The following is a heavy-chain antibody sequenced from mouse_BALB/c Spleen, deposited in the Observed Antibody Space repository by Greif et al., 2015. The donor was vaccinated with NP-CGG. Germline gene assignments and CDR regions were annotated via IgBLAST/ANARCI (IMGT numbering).Heavy chain of an antibody. J-gene: IGHJ4*01. Sequence: VKLMESGAELVKPGASVKLSCKASGYTFTSYWMHWVKQRPGQGLEWIGEINPSNGRTNYNEKFKSKATLTVDKSSSTAYMQLSSLTSEDSAVYYCARRRQQLGRGGYAMDYWGQGTPVTVSS. CDR1: GYTFTSYW. V-gene: IGHV1S81*02. CDR3: ARRRQQLGRGGYAMDY. D-gene: IGHD4-1*02. CDR2: INPSNGRT.